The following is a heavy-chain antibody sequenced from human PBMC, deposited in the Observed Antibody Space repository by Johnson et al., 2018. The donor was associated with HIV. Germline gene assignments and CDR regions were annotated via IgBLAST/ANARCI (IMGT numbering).Heavy chain of an antibody. CDR1: GLTFDDYG. CDR2: INWNGGST. Sequence: VQLVESGGGVVRPGGSLRLSCAASGLTFDDYGMNWVRQAPGKGLEWVSGINWNGGSTGYADSMKGRFTISRDNAKNSLYLQMNSLGAEDTALYYCARGGGSYYSGAFDIWGQGTMVTVSS. J-gene: IGHJ3*02. CDR3: ARGGGSYYSGAFDI. D-gene: IGHD1-26*01. V-gene: IGHV3-20*04.